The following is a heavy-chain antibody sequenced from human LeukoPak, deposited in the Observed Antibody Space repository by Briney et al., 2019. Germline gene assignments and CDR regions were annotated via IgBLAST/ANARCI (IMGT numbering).Heavy chain of an antibody. D-gene: IGHD6-13*01. J-gene: IGHJ3*02. CDR2: IGGSGGST. Sequence: GGSLRLSCAASGFTFNTFNMNWVRQAPGKGLEWVSAIGGSGGSTYYADSVKGRFTISRDNSKNTLYLQMNSLRAEDTAVYYCAKDCIAAAGRDAFDIWGQGTMVTVSS. CDR3: AKDCIAAAGRDAFDI. CDR1: GFTFNTFN. V-gene: IGHV3-23*01.